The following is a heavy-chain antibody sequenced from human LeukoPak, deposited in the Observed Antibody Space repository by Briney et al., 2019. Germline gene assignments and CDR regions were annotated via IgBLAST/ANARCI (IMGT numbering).Heavy chain of an antibody. D-gene: IGHD3-22*01. CDR1: GGTFSSYA. CDR3: ARDPAYNYYDSSGFFQH. CDR2: ISAYNGNT. J-gene: IGHJ1*01. Sequence: GASVKVSCKASGGTFSSYAISWVRQAPGQGLEWMGWISAYNGNTNYAQKLQGRVTMTTDTSTSTAYMELRSLRSDDTAVYYCARDPAYNYYDSSGFFQHWGQGTLVTVFS. V-gene: IGHV1-18*01.